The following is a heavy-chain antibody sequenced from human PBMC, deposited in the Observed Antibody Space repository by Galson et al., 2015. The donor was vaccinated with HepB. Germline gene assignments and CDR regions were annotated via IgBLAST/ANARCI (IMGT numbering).Heavy chain of an antibody. CDR2: ISSSGTV. D-gene: IGHD3-3*01. CDR3: ARDLFAVPPPPANYMDV. CDR1: GFFFSDYN. Sequence: SLRLSCAASGFFFSDYNMNWVRQAPGKGLEWVSSISSSGTVYYADSLKGRSTISRDNAKNSLDLQVNRLRAEDAAVYYCARDLFAVPPPPANYMDVWSTGTTVTVSS. V-gene: IGHV3-69-1*01. J-gene: IGHJ6*03.